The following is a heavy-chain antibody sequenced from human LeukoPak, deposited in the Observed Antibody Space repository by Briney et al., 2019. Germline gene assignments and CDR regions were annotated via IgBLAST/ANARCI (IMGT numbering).Heavy chain of an antibody. D-gene: IGHD4-17*01. J-gene: IGHJ3*02. CDR2: INADGSER. Sequence: TGGSLRLSCVASVFTVSQHWTTWVRQAPGKGLEWVAHINADGSERDSVDSGTGRFSISKDNAKNSVYLQLSSLRAEDTVRYYCARGHYGLDIWGQGTMVTVSS. V-gene: IGHV3-7*01. CDR3: ARGHYGLDI. CDR1: VFTVSQHW.